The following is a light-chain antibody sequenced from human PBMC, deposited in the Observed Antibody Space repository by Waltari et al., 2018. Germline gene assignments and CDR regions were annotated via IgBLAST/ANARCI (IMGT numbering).Light chain of an antibody. J-gene: IGLJ3*02. Sequence: QFVLTQPPLVSGTPGQRVTLSCSGSSSNLGTNYVYWYQQLPGTAPKLLVYKDNQLPSGVPVRFSGSKSGTSASLAISGLRSEDEGDYFCAVWDDRLSGRFGGGTKLTVL. CDR1: SSNLGTNY. CDR2: KDN. CDR3: AVWDDRLSGR. V-gene: IGLV1-47*01.